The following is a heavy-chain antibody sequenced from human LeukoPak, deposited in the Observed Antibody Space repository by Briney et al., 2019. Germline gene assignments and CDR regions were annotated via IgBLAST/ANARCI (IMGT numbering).Heavy chain of an antibody. CDR1: GYTLTNYY. V-gene: IGHV1-46*01. CDR2: ISPSGGST. Sequence: ASVKVSCKASGYTLTNYYMHGVRQAPGQGLEWMGIISPSGGSTSYAQKFQGRVTMTRDTSTSTVYMELSSLRSEDTAVYYCARDRNYYDSSGYLPGPFDYWGQGTLVTVSS. CDR3: ARDRNYYDSSGYLPGPFDY. J-gene: IGHJ4*02. D-gene: IGHD3-22*01.